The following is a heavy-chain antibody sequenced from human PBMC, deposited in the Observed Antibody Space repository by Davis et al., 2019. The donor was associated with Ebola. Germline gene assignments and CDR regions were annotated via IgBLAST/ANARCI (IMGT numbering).Heavy chain of an antibody. Sequence: PGGSLRLSCAASGFTFSSYSMNWVRQAPGKGLEWVSYISSSSSTIYYADSVKGRFTISRDNAKNSLYLQMNSLRDEDTAVYYCARSSFTGSGSLMVPFDYWGQGTLVTVSS. J-gene: IGHJ4*02. V-gene: IGHV3-48*02. CDR3: ARSSFTGSGSLMVPFDY. D-gene: IGHD3-10*01. CDR1: GFTFSSYS. CDR2: ISSSSSTI.